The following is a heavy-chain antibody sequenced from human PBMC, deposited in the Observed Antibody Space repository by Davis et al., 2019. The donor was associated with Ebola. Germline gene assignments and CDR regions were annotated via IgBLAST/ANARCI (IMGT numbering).Heavy chain of an antibody. CDR1: GYSISSGFY. CDR2: IYHSGST. CDR3: ARLAFWSGYIPYYYGMDV. V-gene: IGHV4-38-2*02. J-gene: IGHJ6*04. Sequence: SETLSLTCTVSGYSISSGFYWAWIRQPPGKGLEWIGSIYHSGSTHYNPSLKSRVTISLDTSENRFSLRLSSVTAADTAVYYCARLAFWSGYIPYYYGMDVWGKGTTVTVSS. D-gene: IGHD3-3*01.